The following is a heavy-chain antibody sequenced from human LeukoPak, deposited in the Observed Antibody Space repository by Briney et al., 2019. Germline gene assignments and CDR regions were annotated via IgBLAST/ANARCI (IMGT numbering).Heavy chain of an antibody. CDR3: ARVGFHYNYYIDA. J-gene: IGHJ6*03. V-gene: IGHV3-11*01. CDR2: ISTGTTYI. CDR1: GFSFSDYY. Sequence: GGSLRLSCAASGFSFSDYYMTWIRQAPGMGPEWVSYISTGTTYIYYADSVRGRFTISRDNAKNSVYLQMNSLRAEDTALYYCARVGFHYNYYIDAWGKGTTVTVAS.